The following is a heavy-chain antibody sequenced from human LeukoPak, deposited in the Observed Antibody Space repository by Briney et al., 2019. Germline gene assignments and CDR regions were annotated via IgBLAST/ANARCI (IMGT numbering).Heavy chain of an antibody. D-gene: IGHD6-13*01. CDR1: GFTFSSYG. Sequence: GGSLRLSCAASGFTFSSYGMHWVRQAPGKGLEWVAVIWYDGSNKYYADSVKGRFTISRDNSKNTLYLQMNSLRAEDTAAYYCARDLRRRQLVNAFDIWGQGTMVTVSS. CDR2: IWYDGSNK. J-gene: IGHJ3*02. CDR3: ARDLRRRQLVNAFDI. V-gene: IGHV3-33*01.